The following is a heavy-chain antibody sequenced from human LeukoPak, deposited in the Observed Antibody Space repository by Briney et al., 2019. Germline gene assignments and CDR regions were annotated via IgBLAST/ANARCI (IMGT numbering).Heavy chain of an antibody. J-gene: IGHJ4*02. CDR1: GFTFSSYA. D-gene: IGHD5-18*01. V-gene: IGHV3-23*01. CDR2: ISGSGGST. Sequence: PGGSLRLSCAASGFTFSSYAMSWVRQAPGKGLEWVSAISGSGGSTYYADSVKGRFTISSDNSKNTLYLQMNSLRAEDTAVYYCAKERGYSYGPNYFDYWGQGTLVTVSS. CDR3: AKERGYSYGPNYFDY.